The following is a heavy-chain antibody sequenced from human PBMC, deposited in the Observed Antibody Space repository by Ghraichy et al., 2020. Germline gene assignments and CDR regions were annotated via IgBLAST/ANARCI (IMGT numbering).Heavy chain of an antibody. CDR1: GGSISSSSYY. J-gene: IGHJ4*02. CDR2: IYYSGST. V-gene: IGHV4-39*01. Sequence: SETLSLTCTVSGGSISSSSYYWGWIRQPPGKGLEWIGSIYYSGSTYYNPSLKSRVTISVDTSKNQFSLKLSSVTAADTAVYYCARHTYDSSGYYGYYFDYWGQGTLVTVSS. CDR3: ARHTYDSSGYYGYYFDY. D-gene: IGHD3-22*01.